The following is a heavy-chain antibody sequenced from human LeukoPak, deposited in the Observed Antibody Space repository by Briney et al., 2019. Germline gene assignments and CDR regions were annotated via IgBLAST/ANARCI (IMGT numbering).Heavy chain of an antibody. J-gene: IGHJ6*02. CDR2: INPNSGGT. Sequence: ASVKASCKASGYTFTGYYMHWVRQAPGQGLEWMGWINPNSGGTNYAQKFQGRVTMTRDTSISTAYMELSRLRSDDTAVYYCATPPGDFWSGSYYYGMDVWGQGTTVTVSS. D-gene: IGHD3-3*01. CDR3: ATPPGDFWSGSYYYGMDV. CDR1: GYTFTGYY. V-gene: IGHV1-2*02.